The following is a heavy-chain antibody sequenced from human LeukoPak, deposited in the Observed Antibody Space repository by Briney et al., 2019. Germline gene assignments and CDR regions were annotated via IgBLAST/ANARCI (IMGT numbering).Heavy chain of an antibody. V-gene: IGHV3-30*04. Sequence: GGSRRLSCAASGFTFSSYAMHWFRQAPGKGLEWVAVISYDGSNKYYADSVKGRFTISRDNSKNTLYLQMNSLRAEDTAVYYCVRGGWWEHDYFDFWGLGTLVTVSS. J-gene: IGHJ4*02. D-gene: IGHD1-26*01. CDR1: GFTFSSYA. CDR3: VRGGWWEHDYFDF. CDR2: ISYDGSNK.